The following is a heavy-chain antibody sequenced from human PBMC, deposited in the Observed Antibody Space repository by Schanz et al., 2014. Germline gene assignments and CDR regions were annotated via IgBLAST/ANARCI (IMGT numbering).Heavy chain of an antibody. Sequence: QLQLEQSGAEVKKPGSSVKVSCKASGYTFVSYSMHWVRQAPGQGLEWLGWISGSNGNTNYTQKFQGRVTMTIDPYTSTAYMELRSLRSDDTAVYYCARDFSAYVGNYFDYWGQGTLVTVSS. CDR2: ISGSNGNT. J-gene: IGHJ4*02. CDR3: ARDFSAYVGNYFDY. CDR1: GYTFVSYS. V-gene: IGHV1-18*04. D-gene: IGHD5-12*01.